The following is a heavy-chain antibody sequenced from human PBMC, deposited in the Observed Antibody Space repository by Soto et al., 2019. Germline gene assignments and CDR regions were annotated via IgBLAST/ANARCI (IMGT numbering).Heavy chain of an antibody. D-gene: IGHD2-15*01. CDR2: INPGNGNT. V-gene: IGHV1-3*01. J-gene: IGHJ5*02. CDR3: ARGIATGQLDP. CDR1: GYSFTRYT. Sequence: ASVKVSCKASGYSFTRYTLNWARQAPGQRLEWMGWINPGNGNTKSSQKFQDRVIITRDTSASTAYMDLSSLRSEDTAVYYCARGIATGQLDPWGQGTLVTVSS.